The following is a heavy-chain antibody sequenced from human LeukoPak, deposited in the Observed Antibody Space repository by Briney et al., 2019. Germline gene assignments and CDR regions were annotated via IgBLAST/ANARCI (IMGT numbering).Heavy chain of an antibody. CDR1: GGSISSYY. CDR2: IYTSGST. D-gene: IGHD3-3*01. J-gene: IGHJ3*02. V-gene: IGHV4-4*09. Sequence: SETLSLTCTVSGGSISSYYWSWIRQPPGKGLEWIGYIYTSGSTNYNPSLKSRVTISVDTSKNQFSLKLSSVTAADTAVYYCARRHRSGYYAFDIWGQGTMVPVSS. CDR3: ARRHRSGYYAFDI.